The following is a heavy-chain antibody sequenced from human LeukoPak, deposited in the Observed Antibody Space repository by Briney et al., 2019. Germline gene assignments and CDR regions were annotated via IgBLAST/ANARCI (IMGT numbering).Heavy chain of an antibody. CDR3: ATAPSGSGTFLDY. CDR1: GFTFSSYG. J-gene: IGHJ4*02. D-gene: IGHD3-10*01. Sequence: HTGGSLRLSCAASGFTFSSYGMHWVRQAPGKGLEWVAVIWYGGSDKYYADSVKGRFTISRDNSKNTLYLQMNSLRAEDTAVYYCATAPSGSGTFLDYWGQGTLVTASS. V-gene: IGHV3-33*01. CDR2: IWYGGSDK.